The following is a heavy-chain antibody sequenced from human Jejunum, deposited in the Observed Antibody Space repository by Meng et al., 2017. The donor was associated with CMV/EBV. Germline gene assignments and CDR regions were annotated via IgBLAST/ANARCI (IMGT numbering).Heavy chain of an antibody. D-gene: IGHD1-26*01. CDR1: GRSDNNYY. CDR2: FYSSDTY. CDR3: ARGPGASTREGFDH. V-gene: IGHV4-4*07. Sequence: QVQWQKSGPGLVKPSETLSLTCTVSGRSDNNYYWSWIRQSAGKGLEWIGRFYSSDTYNYHPSLDSRVTMSLDTSKNQFSLNLRSVTAADTATYYCARGPGASTREGFDHWGLGTLVTVSS. J-gene: IGHJ4*02.